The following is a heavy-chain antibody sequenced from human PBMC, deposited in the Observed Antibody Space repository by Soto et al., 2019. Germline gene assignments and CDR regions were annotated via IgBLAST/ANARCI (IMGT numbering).Heavy chain of an antibody. CDR1: GGTYSSYA. V-gene: IGHV1-69*13. CDR2: IIPIFGTA. Sequence: SVKVSCKASGGTYSSYAISWVRQAPGQGLEWMGGIIPIFGTANYAQKFQGRVTITADESTSTAYMELSSLRSEDTAVYYCASPPREYDSSGDYSGYYCDYWGQGTLGSVSA. J-gene: IGHJ4*02. D-gene: IGHD3-22*01. CDR3: ASPPREYDSSGDYSGYYCDY.